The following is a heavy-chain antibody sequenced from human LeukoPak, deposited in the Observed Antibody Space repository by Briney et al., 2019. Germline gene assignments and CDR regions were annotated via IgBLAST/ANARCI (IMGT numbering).Heavy chain of an antibody. D-gene: IGHD3-22*01. Sequence: SETLSLTCTVSGGSISSYYWSWIRLPPGKGLEWIGYIYYSGSTNYNPSLKSRVTISVDTSKNQFSLKLSSVTAADTAVYYCARDSYYYDSSGYPDAFDIWGQGTMVTVSS. J-gene: IGHJ3*02. CDR3: ARDSYYYDSSGYPDAFDI. CDR1: GGSISSYY. CDR2: IYYSGST. V-gene: IGHV4-59*01.